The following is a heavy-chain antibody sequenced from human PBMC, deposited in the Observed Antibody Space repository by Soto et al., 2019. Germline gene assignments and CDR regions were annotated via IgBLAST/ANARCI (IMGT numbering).Heavy chain of an antibody. Sequence: GASVKVSCKPYGYTFTAYYIHWVRQAPGQGLECLGWIDPRSGVTSYAQKFQGRVIMTRDTSIKTVYMELSWLTSDDTAVYYCATDAYGAFAFWGQGTLVTVSS. V-gene: IGHV1-2*02. CDR3: ATDAYGAFAF. CDR2: IDPRSGVT. D-gene: IGHD4-17*01. J-gene: IGHJ4*02. CDR1: GYTFTAYY.